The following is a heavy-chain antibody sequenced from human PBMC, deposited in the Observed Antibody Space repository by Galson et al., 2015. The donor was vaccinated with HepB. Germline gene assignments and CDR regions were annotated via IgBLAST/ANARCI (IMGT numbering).Heavy chain of an antibody. J-gene: IGHJ2*01. D-gene: IGHD6-19*01. CDR3: AKDRQWLATALIDY. CDR2: ISGSGGST. Sequence: SLRLSCAASGFTFSSYAMSWVRQAPGKGLEWVSAISGSGGSTYYADSVKGRFTISRDNSKSTLYLQMNSLRAEDTAVYYCAKDRQWLATALIDYWGRGTLVTVSS. V-gene: IGHV3-23*01. CDR1: GFTFSSYA.